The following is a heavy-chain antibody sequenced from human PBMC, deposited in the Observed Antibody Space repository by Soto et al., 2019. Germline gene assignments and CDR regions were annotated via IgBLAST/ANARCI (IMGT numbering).Heavy chain of an antibody. CDR1: GYTFTRNG. Sequence: QVHLVQSGAEVKKPGASVNVSCKTSGYTFTRNGISWVRQAPGQGLEWMGWISPNSGNIKYAQKLQGRVIMTTDTSTSTAYMELRSLRSDDTDVYYCVKDRDSNSWTSRAVWGPGTKVTVSS. CDR2: ISPNSGNI. J-gene: IGHJ6*02. V-gene: IGHV1-18*01. D-gene: IGHD3-22*01. CDR3: VKDRDSNSWTSRAV.